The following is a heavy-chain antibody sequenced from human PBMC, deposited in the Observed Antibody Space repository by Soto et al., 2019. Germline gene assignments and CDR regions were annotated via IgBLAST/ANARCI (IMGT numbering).Heavy chain of an antibody. CDR3: AVTVNTIGYAFYI. Sequence: QVQLVQSGAEVKKPGASVKVSCKASGYTFSNYEINWVRQATGQGLEWMGWMNPDSANTGYAQKFQGRVTRTKNTSTSIDYMQMTSLRSDDTAVYYCAVTVNTIGYAFYIWGQGTMVTVSS. CDR1: GYTFSNYE. J-gene: IGHJ3*02. D-gene: IGHD4-17*01. V-gene: IGHV1-8*01. CDR2: MNPDSANT.